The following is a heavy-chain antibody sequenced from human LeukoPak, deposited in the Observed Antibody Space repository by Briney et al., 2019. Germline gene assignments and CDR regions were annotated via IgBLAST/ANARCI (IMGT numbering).Heavy chain of an antibody. Sequence: GASVKVSCKASGYTFTGYYMHWVRQAPGQGLEWMGRINPISGGTNYAQKFQGRVTMTRDTSVSTAYMELSRLRSDDTAVYYCASELGGSGSYYNRPSYYYMDVWGKGTTVTVSS. V-gene: IGHV1-2*06. D-gene: IGHD3-10*01. CDR3: ASELGGSGSYYNRPSYYYMDV. CDR1: GYTFTGYY. CDR2: INPISGGT. J-gene: IGHJ6*03.